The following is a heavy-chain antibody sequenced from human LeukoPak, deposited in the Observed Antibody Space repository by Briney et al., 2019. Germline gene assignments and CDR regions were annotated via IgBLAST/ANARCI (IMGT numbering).Heavy chain of an antibody. V-gene: IGHV1-46*01. CDR3: ARVETPEYGMDV. J-gene: IGHJ6*02. CDR2: INPSGGST. CDR1: GYTFTSYY. Sequence: ASVKVSCKASGYTFTSYYMHWVRQAPGQGLEWMGKINPSGGSTSYAQKFQGRVTMTRDTSTSTVYMELSSLRSEDTAVYYCARVETPEYGMDVWGQGTTVTVSS.